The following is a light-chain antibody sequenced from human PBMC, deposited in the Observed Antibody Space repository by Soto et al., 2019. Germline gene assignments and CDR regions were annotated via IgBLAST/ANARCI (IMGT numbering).Light chain of an antibody. CDR3: QQYNSYSLIT. CDR2: DAS. J-gene: IGKJ5*01. Sequence: DIQMTQSPSTLSASVGDRVTITCRASQSISSWLAWYQQKPGQAPKLLIYDASSLESGVPSRFSGSGSGTGFTLTISSLQADDFATYYCQQYNSYSLITFGQGTRLEIK. V-gene: IGKV1-5*01. CDR1: QSISSW.